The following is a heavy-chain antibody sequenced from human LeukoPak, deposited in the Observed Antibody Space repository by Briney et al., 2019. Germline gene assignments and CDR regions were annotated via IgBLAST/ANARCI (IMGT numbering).Heavy chain of an antibody. J-gene: IGHJ4*02. V-gene: IGHV4-59*01. CDR1: GGSINSYY. CDR2: IYYSGSA. CDR3: AGATTMVAPIDY. Sequence: SETLSLTCTVSGGSINSYYWSWIRQPPGKRLEWIGYIYYSGSANYNPSLESRVTMSVDTSKNHFSLKLNSVTAADTAVYYCAGATTMVAPIDYWGQGTLVTVSS. D-gene: IGHD4-23*01.